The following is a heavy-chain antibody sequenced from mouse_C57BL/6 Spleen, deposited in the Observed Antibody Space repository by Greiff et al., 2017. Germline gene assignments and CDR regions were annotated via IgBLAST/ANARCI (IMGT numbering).Heavy chain of an antibody. CDR1: GYTFTDYN. J-gene: IGHJ4*01. CDR2: INPNNGGT. CDR3: ARKDYGNRYYAMDY. Sequence: VQLQQSGPELVKPGASVKIPCKASGYTFTDYNMDWVKQSHGKSLEWIGDINPNNGGTIYNQKFKGKATLTVDKSSSTAYMELRSLTSEDTAVYYCARKDYGNRYYAMDYWGQGTSVTVSS. V-gene: IGHV1-18*01. D-gene: IGHD2-1*01.